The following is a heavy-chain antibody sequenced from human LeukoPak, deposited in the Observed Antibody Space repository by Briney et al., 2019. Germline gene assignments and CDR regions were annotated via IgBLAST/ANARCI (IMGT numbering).Heavy chain of an antibody. D-gene: IGHD5-18*01. V-gene: IGHV3-49*04. CDR3: TRDLFDSYGFYYYYYMDV. CDR1: GFTFGDYA. Sequence: PGGSLRLSCTASGFTFGDYAMSWVRQAPGKGLEWVGFIRSKAYGGTTEYVASVKGRFTISRDDSKSIAYLQMNSLKTEDTAVYYCTRDLFDSYGFYYYYYMDVWGKGTTVTISS. J-gene: IGHJ6*03. CDR2: IRSKAYGGTT.